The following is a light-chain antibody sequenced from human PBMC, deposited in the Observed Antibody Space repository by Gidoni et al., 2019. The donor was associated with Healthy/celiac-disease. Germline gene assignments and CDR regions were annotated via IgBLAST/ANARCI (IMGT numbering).Light chain of an antibody. CDR3: QVWDSSSDHVV. CDR2: DDS. Sequence: SYVLTQPTSVSVAPGQTARITRGGTNIGRKSVHWYQQKPGQAPVLVVYDDSDRPSGIPERFSGSNSGNTATLTISRVEAGDEADYYCQVWDSSSDHVVFGGGTKLTVL. V-gene: IGLV3-21*02. CDR1: NIGRKS. J-gene: IGLJ2*01.